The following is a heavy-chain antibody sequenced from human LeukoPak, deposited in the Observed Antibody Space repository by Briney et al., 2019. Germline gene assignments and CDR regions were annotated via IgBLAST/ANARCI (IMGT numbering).Heavy chain of an antibody. CDR3: ARHPFSNPFDF. D-gene: IGHD2/OR15-2a*01. CDR1: GFTFSSYA. V-gene: IGHV4-59*08. CDR2: VYHTGNT. J-gene: IGHJ4*02. Sequence: GSLRLSCAASGFTFSSYAMSWIRQPPGKGLEWIGYVYHTGNTDYNPSLRSRVTISLDTSKSHFTLSLSSATAADTAVYFCARHPFSNPFDFWGRGTLVTVSS.